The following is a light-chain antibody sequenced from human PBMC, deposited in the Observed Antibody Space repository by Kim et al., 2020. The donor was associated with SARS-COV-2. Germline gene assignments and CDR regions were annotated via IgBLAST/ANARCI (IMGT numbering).Light chain of an antibody. CDR3: QSYDSSNFV. CDR1: SGNIANNY. CDR2: DDN. J-gene: IGLJ1*01. Sequence: NFMLTQPHSVSESPGKTVTISCTRNSGNIANNYVQWYQQRPGSPPTTVIYDDNQRPPGVPDRFSGSIDSSSNSASLTISGLQTEDEADYYCQSYDSSNFVFGTGTKVTVL. V-gene: IGLV6-57*01.